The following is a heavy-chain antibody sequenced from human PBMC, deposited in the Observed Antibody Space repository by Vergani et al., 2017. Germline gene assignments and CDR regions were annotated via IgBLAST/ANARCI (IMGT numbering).Heavy chain of an antibody. J-gene: IGHJ6*02. CDR2: ISSSSSYI. D-gene: IGHD5-12*01. CDR3: ARDGYSGYDSWTYGMDV. CDR1: GFTFSDYY. Sequence: QVQLVESGGGLVKPGGSLILSCAASGFTFSDYYMSWIRQAPGKGLELVSSISSSSSYIYYADSVKGRFTISRDNAKNSLYLQMNSLRAEDTAVYYCARDGYSGYDSWTYGMDVWGQGTTVTVSS. V-gene: IGHV3-11*06.